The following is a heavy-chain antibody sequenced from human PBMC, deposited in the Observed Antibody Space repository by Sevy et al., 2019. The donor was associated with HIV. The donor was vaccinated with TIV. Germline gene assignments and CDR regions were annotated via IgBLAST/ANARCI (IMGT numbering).Heavy chain of an antibody. CDR1: GFTVSGNY. CDR2: IYSGGST. V-gene: IGHV3-53*01. D-gene: IGHD2-2*03. Sequence: GGSLRLSCAASGFTVSGNYMSWVRQAPGKGLEWVSVIYSGGSTYYADSVKGRFTISRDNSKNTLYLQMNSLRAEDTAVYYCAKAGSPGYCSSTSCYALHWFDPWGQGTLVTVSS. CDR3: AKAGSPGYCSSTSCYALHWFDP. J-gene: IGHJ5*02.